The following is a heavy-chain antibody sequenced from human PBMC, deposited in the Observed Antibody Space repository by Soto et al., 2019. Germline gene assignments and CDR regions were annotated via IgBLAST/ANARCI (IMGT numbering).Heavy chain of an antibody. CDR1: GFTFTSSA. V-gene: IGHV1-58*02. CDR3: AAASSTSGGYYGMDV. J-gene: IGHJ6*02. Sequence: QMQLVQSGPEVKKPGTSVKVSCKTSGFTFTSSAMQWVRQARGQRLEWIGWIVVASGHTNYAQKFQARVTITRDMSTSTAYMELSSLRSEDTAMYYCAAASSTSGGYYGMDVWGQGTTVTVSS. D-gene: IGHD2-2*01. CDR2: IVVASGHT.